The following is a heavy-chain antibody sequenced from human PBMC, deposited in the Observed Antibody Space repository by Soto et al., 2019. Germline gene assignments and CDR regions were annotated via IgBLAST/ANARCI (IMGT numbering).Heavy chain of an antibody. D-gene: IGHD5-18*01. J-gene: IGHJ2*01. CDR1: GFSFSTYD. V-gene: IGHV1-18*04. Sequence: QLQLVQSGAEVKTPWASVRVSCKAAGFSFSTYDITWVRQAPGQGLEWMGWITASNGNTRYGQNLQGRLTMTTDTSTNTAYMSLWRLSSDDTAMYYCARGNSYGSFWYFDLWGRGTLITVSS. CDR3: ARGNSYGSFWYFDL. CDR2: ITASNGNT.